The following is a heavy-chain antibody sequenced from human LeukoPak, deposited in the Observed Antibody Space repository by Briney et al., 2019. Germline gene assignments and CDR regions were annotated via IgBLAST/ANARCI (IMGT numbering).Heavy chain of an antibody. Sequence: PSETLSLTCTVSGGSISSDSYYWAWIRQPPGKGLEWIASIYCSGSTYCNPSLKSRVTISVDTSRNQFSLKLSSVTAADTAMYYCASLAVAGLSEGYWGQGTLVIVSS. V-gene: IGHV4-39*01. D-gene: IGHD6-19*01. CDR1: GGSISSDSYY. CDR2: IYCSGST. J-gene: IGHJ4*02. CDR3: ASLAVAGLSEGY.